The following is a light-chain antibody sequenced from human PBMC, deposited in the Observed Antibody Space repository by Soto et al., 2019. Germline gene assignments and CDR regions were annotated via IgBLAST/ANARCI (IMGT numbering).Light chain of an antibody. Sequence: QSALTQPPSASGSPGQSVTISCTGTSSDVGGYNYVSWYQQHPGKAPKLMIYEVTYRPSGVSARFSGSKSGNTASLTISGLQAEDEADYYCSSYSTTSSPHVLFGGGTKLTVL. CDR2: EVT. CDR1: SSDVGGYNY. CDR3: SSYSTTSSPHVL. V-gene: IGLV2-14*01. J-gene: IGLJ2*01.